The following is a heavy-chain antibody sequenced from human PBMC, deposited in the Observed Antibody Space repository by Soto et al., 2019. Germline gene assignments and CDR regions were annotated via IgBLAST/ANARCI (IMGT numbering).Heavy chain of an antibody. CDR3: SKDEGAALGSPGV. J-gene: IGHJ6*02. V-gene: IGHV3-43*01. CDR2: INWDGRIA. Sequence: PGGSLRLSCAASGFIFDDFTMHWVRLVPGKGLQWVSYINWDGRIAMYADSVKGRFTISRDNTNNHLYLQMNSLRSDDTALYYCSKDEGAALGSPGVWGHAPLVSVS. D-gene: IGHD6-13*01. CDR1: GFIFDDFT.